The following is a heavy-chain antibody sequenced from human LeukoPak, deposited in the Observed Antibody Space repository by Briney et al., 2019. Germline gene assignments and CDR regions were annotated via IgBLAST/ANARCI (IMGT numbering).Heavy chain of an antibody. D-gene: IGHD2-2*01. CDR1: GFTFSSNW. Sequence: GGSLRLSCATSGFTFSSNWMSWVRHVPGRGLDWVANIKPDGSAEYYAASVKGRFTVSRDNSKNTLYLQMNSLRAEDTAVYYCAKDGRYCSSNTCYQYFDSWGQGALVTVSS. CDR3: AKDGRYCSSNTCYQYFDS. J-gene: IGHJ4*02. CDR2: IKPDGSAE. V-gene: IGHV3-7*03.